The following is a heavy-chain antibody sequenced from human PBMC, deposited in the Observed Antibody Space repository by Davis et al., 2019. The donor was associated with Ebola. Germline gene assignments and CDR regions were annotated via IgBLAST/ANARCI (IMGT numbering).Heavy chain of an antibody. CDR3: ARSLKTREFDS. CDR2: IRNKGNSYTT. J-gene: IGHJ4*02. CDR1: GFIFSNYW. Sequence: GESLKISCAASGFIFSNYWMHWVRQAPGQGLEWVARIRNKGNSYTTEYAASVKGRFTISRDDSENSHYLQMNSLKTEDTAVYYCARSLKTREFDSWGQGTLVTVSS. V-gene: IGHV3-72*01.